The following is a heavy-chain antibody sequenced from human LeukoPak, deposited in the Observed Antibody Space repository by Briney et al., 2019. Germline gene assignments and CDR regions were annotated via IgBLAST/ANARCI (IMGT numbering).Heavy chain of an antibody. CDR2: IYYSGST. CDR1: GGSISSSSYY. V-gene: IGHV4-39*07. Sequence: PSETLSLTCTVSGGSISSSSYYWGWIRQPPGKGLEWIGSIYYSGSTYYNPSLKSRVTISVDTSKNQFSLKLSSVTAADTAVYYCARVVRGDGYKSLLDYWGQGTLVTVSS. CDR3: ARVVRGDGYKSLLDY. J-gene: IGHJ4*02. D-gene: IGHD5-24*01.